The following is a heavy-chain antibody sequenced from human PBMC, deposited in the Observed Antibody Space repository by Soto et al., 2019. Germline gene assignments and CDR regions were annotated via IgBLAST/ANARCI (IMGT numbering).Heavy chain of an antibody. CDR3: ARPIAAAASYYYSGMAV. J-gene: IGHJ6*02. CDR1: GGTFSSYT. Sequence: QVQLVQSGAEVKKPGSSVKVSCKASGGTFSSYTISWVRQAPGQGLEWMGRIIPILGIANYAQKFQGRVTIPGDKHTSTAYRELSSLRAEDTAVYYCARPIAAAASYYYSGMAVWGQGTKGTVSS. CDR2: IIPILGIA. V-gene: IGHV1-69*02. D-gene: IGHD6-13*01.